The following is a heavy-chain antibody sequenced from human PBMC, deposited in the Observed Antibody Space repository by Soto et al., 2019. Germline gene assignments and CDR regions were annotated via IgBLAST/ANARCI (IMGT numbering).Heavy chain of an antibody. J-gene: IGHJ3*02. V-gene: IGHV1-18*04. CDR1: GYTFTSYG. Sequence: QVQLVQSXAEVKKPGASVKVSCKASGYTFTSYGISWVRQAPGQGLEWMGWISAYNGNTNYAQKLQGRVTMTTDTSTSTAYMELRSLRSDDTAVYYCARASQDIVVVTAIPYAFDIWGQGTMVTVSS. CDR2: ISAYNGNT. D-gene: IGHD2-21*02. CDR3: ARASQDIVVVTAIPYAFDI.